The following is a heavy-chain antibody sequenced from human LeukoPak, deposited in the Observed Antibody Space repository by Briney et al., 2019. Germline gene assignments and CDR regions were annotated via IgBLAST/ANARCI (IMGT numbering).Heavy chain of an antibody. V-gene: IGHV3-53*05. Sequence: GGSLRLSCAASGSTVSSNYMSWVRQAPGKGLEWVSVIYSGGSTYYADSVKGRFTISRDNSKNTLYLQMNSLRAEDTAVYYCANKGGVDTGAFDIWGQGTMVTVSS. D-gene: IGHD5-18*01. J-gene: IGHJ3*02. CDR2: IYSGGST. CDR1: GSTVSSNY. CDR3: ANKGGVDTGAFDI.